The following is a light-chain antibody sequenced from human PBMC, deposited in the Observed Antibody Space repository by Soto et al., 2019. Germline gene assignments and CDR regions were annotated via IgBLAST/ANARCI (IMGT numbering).Light chain of an antibody. CDR1: SGDVGSYSP. CDR2: EVT. Sequence: QSALTQPASVSGSPGQSITISCTGTSGDVGSYSPVSWYQQLPGKAPKLIIYEVTKRPSGVSNRFSGSKSGNTASLTISGLQAEDVAEYFCCSYAVGDTFFLFGTGTNVTVL. J-gene: IGLJ1*01. CDR3: CSYAVGDTFFL. V-gene: IGLV2-23*02.